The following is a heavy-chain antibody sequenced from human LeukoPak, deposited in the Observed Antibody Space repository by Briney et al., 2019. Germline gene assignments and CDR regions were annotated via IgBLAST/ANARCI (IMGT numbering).Heavy chain of an antibody. V-gene: IGHV1-18*01. J-gene: IGHJ4*02. CDR2: ISAYNGKT. CDR1: GYTFTTTY. D-gene: IGHD1-26*01. CDR3: ARGGTYYPCIDY. Sequence: ASLKVSCKASGYTFTTTYINWVRQAPGQGLESMGWISAYNGKTNYAQKFQGRVTMTTDSSTSTAYMDLTSLRSDDTAVYYCARGGTYYPCIDYWGQGTLVTVSS.